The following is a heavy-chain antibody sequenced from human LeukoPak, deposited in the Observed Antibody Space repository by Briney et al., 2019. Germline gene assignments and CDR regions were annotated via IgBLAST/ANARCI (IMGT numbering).Heavy chain of an antibody. D-gene: IGHD6-19*01. Sequence: SETLSLTCTVSGGSLSSHYWXXIRQPPGEALEWIAYIYYTGPTNYNPSLKNRATISVDTSKNQFSLNLNSVTAADTAVYYCARGAGWYEYWGQGTLVTVSA. CDR2: IYYTGPT. V-gene: IGHV4-59*11. CDR1: GGSLSSHY. J-gene: IGHJ4*02. CDR3: ARGAGWYEY.